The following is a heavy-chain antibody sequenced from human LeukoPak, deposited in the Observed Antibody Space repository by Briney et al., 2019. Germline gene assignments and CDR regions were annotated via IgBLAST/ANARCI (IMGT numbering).Heavy chain of an antibody. J-gene: IGHJ4*02. CDR3: ATESWSRFAEIFT. CDR1: GFTFGAYA. CDR2: IIWNSGSI. V-gene: IGHV3-9*01. Sequence: PGRSLRLSCAASGFTFGAYAMHWVRQAPGKGLEWVSGIIWNSGSIGYADSVKGRFTISRDNAKNSLYLQMNSLRIEDTAVYYCATESWSRFAEIFTGGQGTLGTASS. D-gene: IGHD3-10*01.